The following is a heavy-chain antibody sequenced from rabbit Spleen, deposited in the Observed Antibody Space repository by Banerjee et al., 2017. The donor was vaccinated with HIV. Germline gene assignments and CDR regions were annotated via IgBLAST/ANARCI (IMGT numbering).Heavy chain of an antibody. V-gene: IGHV1S40*01. CDR1: GFSFNSGYG. CDR2: VYAGSSGST. CDR3: ARDTGTSFSTYGMDL. D-gene: IGHD8-1*01. Sequence: QSLEESGGGLVKPGASLTLTCKASGFSFNSGYGMCWVRQAPGKGLEWIACVYAGSSGSTYSATWAKGRFTISKTSSTTVTLQMTSLAAADTATYFCARDTGTSFSTYGMDLWGPGTLVTVS. J-gene: IGHJ6*01.